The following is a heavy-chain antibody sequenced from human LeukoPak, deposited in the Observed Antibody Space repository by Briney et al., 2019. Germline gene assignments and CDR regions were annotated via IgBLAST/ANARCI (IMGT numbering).Heavy chain of an antibody. J-gene: IGHJ4*02. CDR2: ISGGGDTT. D-gene: IGHD3-10*01. V-gene: IGHV3-23*01. CDR3: AKQGVGNTWHYFDS. CDR1: GFTFSRCS. Sequence: QPGGSLRLSCAVSGFTFSRCSMSWVRQAPGKGLEWVSVISGGGDTTYYADSVQGRFTISRDNSKNTLYVQMNSLRTEDTAVYYCAKQGVGNTWHYFDSWGQGTLVTVSS.